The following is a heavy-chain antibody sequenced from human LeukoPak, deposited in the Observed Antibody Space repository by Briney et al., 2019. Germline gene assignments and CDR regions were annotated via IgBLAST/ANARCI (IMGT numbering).Heavy chain of an antibody. CDR3: ARWEESDAFDI. V-gene: IGHV4-39*01. CDR2: IYYSGST. CDR1: GGSIRRSNYY. J-gene: IGHJ3*02. Sequence: SETLPLTCTVSGGSIRRSNYYWGWIRQPPGKGLEWIGSIYYSGSTNYNPSLKSRVTISVDTSKNQFSLKLSSVTAADTAMYYCARWEESDAFDIWGQGTVVTVS. D-gene: IGHD1-26*01.